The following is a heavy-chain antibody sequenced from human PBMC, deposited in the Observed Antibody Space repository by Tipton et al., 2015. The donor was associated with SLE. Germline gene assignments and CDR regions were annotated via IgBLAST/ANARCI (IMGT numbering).Heavy chain of an antibody. CDR3: ARDGRIVGAGTGFDQ. CDR2: INPNGGDT. CDR1: GYTFTSYY. Sequence: QSGAEVKKPGASVKVSCKASGYTFTSYYMHWVRQAPGQGLEWMGVINPNGGDTSYAPKFQGRVTMTRDTSTSTVYMELSSVRSEDTAVYYCARDGRIVGAGTGFDQWGQGTLVTVSS. V-gene: IGHV1-46*01. D-gene: IGHD6-13*01. J-gene: IGHJ4*02.